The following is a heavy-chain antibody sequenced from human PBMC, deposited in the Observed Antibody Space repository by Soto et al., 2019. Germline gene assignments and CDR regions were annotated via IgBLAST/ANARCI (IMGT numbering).Heavy chain of an antibody. CDR3: AALWSGGSGWCYGIDV. Sequence: FLRLSCAASGFTFSSYEMNWVRQAPGKGLEWVSYISSSGSTIYYADSVKGRFTISRDNAKNSLYLQMNSLRAEDTAVYYCAALWSGGSGWCYGIDVWGQGTTVTVSS. CDR2: ISSSGSTI. CDR1: GFTFSSYE. D-gene: IGHD3-3*01. V-gene: IGHV3-48*03. J-gene: IGHJ6*02.